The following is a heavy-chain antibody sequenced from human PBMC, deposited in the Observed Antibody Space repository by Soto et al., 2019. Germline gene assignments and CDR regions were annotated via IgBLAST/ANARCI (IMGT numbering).Heavy chain of an antibody. CDR3: ARGDSDIVVVPAYYYYYGMDV. CDR2: IKQDGSEK. J-gene: IGHJ6*02. V-gene: IGHV3-7*03. Sequence: PGGCLRLSCAASGFTFSSYWMSWVRQAPGKGLEWVANIKQDGSEKYYVDSVKGRFTISRDNAKNSLYLQMNSLRAEDTAVYYCARGDSDIVVVPAYYYYYGMDVWGQGTTVTVSS. CDR1: GFTFSSYW. D-gene: IGHD2-2*01.